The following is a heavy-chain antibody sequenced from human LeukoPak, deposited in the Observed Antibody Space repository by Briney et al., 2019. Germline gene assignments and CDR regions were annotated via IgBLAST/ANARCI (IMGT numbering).Heavy chain of an antibody. Sequence: PSETLSLTCAVYGGSFSGYYWSWIRQPPGQGLELNGEINHSGSTNSNPTLKSRVTISVDTSKNQFSLTLSSVTAADTAVYYCARGYSSSWYVRRWYFDLWGRSTLVTVSS. CDR1: GGSFSGYY. CDR3: ARGYSSSWYVRRWYFDL. V-gene: IGHV4-34*01. J-gene: IGHJ2*01. D-gene: IGHD6-13*01. CDR2: INHSGST.